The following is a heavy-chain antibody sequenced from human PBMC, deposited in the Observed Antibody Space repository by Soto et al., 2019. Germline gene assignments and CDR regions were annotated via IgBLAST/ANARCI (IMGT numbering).Heavy chain of an antibody. CDR2: INAGNGNT. J-gene: IGHJ6*02. D-gene: IGHD2-15*01. Sequence: ASVKVSCKAPGYTFTSYAMHWVRQAPGQRLEWMGWINAGNGNTKYSQKFQGRVTITRDTSASTAYMELSSLRSEDTAVYYCARHLTYCSAGSCYSDFPYYGMDVWGQGTTVTVSS. V-gene: IGHV1-3*01. CDR3: ARHLTYCSAGSCYSDFPYYGMDV. CDR1: GYTFTSYA.